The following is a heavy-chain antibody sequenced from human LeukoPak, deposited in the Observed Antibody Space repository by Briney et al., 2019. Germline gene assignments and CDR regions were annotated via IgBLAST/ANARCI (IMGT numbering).Heavy chain of an antibody. D-gene: IGHD4-23*01. CDR1: GGTFSSYA. CDR2: INAGNGNT. CDR3: ASLSSYGGNSGDY. Sequence: ASVKVSCKASGGTFSSYAISWVRQAPGQGLEWMGWINAGNGNTKYSQKFQGRVTITRDTSASTAYMELSSLRSEDTAVYYCASLSSYGGNSGDYWGQGTLVTVSS. V-gene: IGHV1-3*01. J-gene: IGHJ4*02.